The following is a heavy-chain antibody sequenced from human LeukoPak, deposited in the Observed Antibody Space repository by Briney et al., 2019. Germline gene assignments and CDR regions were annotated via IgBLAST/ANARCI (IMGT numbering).Heavy chain of an antibody. J-gene: IGHJ4*02. V-gene: IGHV3-48*01. CDR1: GFTFSSYS. CDR3: ARARYAGSWYDHGSHFDY. D-gene: IGHD6-13*01. Sequence: GGSLRLSCAASGFTFSSYSMNWVRQAPGKGLEWVSYISSSSSTIYYADSVKGRFTISRDNAKNSLYLQMNSLRAEDTAVYYCARARYAGSWYDHGSHFDYWGQGTLVTVSS. CDR2: ISSSSSTI.